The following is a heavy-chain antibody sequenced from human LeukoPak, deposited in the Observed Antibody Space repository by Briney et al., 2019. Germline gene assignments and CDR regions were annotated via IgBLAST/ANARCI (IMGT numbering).Heavy chain of an antibody. CDR3: AVKGAPLTYFDY. CDR2: INHSGST. V-gene: IGHV4-34*01. CDR1: GGSCSGYY. J-gene: IGHJ4*02. D-gene: IGHD1-26*01. Sequence: SETLSLTCAVYGGSCSGYYWSWIRQPPGKGLEWIGEINHSGSTNYNPSLKSRVTISVDTSKNQFSLKLSSVTAADTAVYYCAVKGAPLTYFDYWGQGTLVTVSS.